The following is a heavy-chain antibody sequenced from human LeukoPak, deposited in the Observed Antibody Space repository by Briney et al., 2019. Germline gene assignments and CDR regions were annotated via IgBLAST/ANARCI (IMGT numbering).Heavy chain of an antibody. CDR3: ARDLFDYYYDSSGYSNY. D-gene: IGHD3-22*01. V-gene: IGHV1-2*06. CDR1: GYTFTGYY. Sequence: ASVKVSCKASGYTFTGYYMHWVRQAPGQGLEWMGRINPNSGGTNYAQKFQGRVTMTRDTSISTAYMELSRLRSDDTAVYYCARDLFDYYYDSSGYSNYWGQGTLVTVSS. CDR2: INPNSGGT. J-gene: IGHJ4*02.